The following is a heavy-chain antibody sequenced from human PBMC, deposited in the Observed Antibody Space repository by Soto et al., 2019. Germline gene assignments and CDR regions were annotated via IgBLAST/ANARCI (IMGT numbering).Heavy chain of an antibody. CDR1: GYTFTSYA. Sequence: QVQLVQSGAEVKKPGASVKVSCKASGYTFTSYAMYWVRQAPGQKLEWMGWINAGNGNTKYSQKFQGRVTITRDTAASTAYMGLSSLRSEDTAVYYCARDLGFGLSDYWGQGTLVTVSS. V-gene: IGHV1-3*01. CDR2: INAGNGNT. D-gene: IGHD3-10*01. J-gene: IGHJ4*02. CDR3: ARDLGFGLSDY.